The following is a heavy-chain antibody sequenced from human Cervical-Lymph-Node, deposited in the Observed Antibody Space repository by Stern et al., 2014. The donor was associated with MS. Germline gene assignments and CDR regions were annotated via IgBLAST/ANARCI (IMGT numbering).Heavy chain of an antibody. CDR2: IYNSGAT. CDR1: GDSITSGGHY. V-gene: IGHV4-31*03. D-gene: IGHD1-26*01. CDR3: ASRWSGTYYGQNWFDP. Sequence: QVQLQESGPGLVKPSQTLSLTCTVSGDSITSGGHYWSWIRQHPGKGLEWIGYIYNSGATFYNPSLKGRITISLDTSKNQFSLQLSSVTAADTAIYYCASRWSGTYYGQNWFDPWGQGIQVTVST. J-gene: IGHJ5*02.